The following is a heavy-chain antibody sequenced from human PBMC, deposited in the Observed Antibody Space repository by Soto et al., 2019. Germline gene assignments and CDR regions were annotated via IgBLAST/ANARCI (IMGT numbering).Heavy chain of an antibody. D-gene: IGHD2-15*01. V-gene: IGHV3-30-3*01. CDR3: ARVPASRGRAPCDY. CDR2: ISYDGNNK. Sequence: QVQMVESGGGGVQPGRSLRLSCAASGFTFSSYAMHWVRQAPGKGLELVAVISYDGNNKYYADSVKGRFTISRDNSKNTLYLQMKSLRADDTAVYYGARVPASRGRAPCDYWVQGTLVTFSS. CDR1: GFTFSSYA. J-gene: IGHJ4*02.